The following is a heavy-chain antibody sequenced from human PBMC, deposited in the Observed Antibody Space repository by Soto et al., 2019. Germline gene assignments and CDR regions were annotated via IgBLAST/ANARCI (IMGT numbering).Heavy chain of an antibody. CDR2: IYYSGST. CDR3: ASAYYYDSSGYYPGSYYFDD. J-gene: IGHJ4*02. D-gene: IGHD3-22*01. V-gene: IGHV4-30-4*01. Sequence: SETLSLTCTVSGGSISSGDYYWSWIRQPPGKGLEWIGYIYYSGSTYYNPSLKSRVTISVDTSKNQFSLKLSSVTAADTAVYYCASAYYYDSSGYYPGSYYFDDWGQGTLVTVS. CDR1: GGSISSGDYY.